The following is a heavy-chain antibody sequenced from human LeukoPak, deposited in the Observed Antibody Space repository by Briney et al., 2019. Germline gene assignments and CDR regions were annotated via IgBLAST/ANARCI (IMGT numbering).Heavy chain of an antibody. Sequence: GGSLRLSCAAYGFTFSRYWLHWVRRAPEKGLVWFSHINSDGSATSYADFVKGRFTISRDNAKNTLYLQMNSLRAEDTAVYYCPQADFQHWGQGILVTVSS. CDR1: GFTFSRYW. V-gene: IGHV3-74*01. CDR2: INSDGSAT. CDR3: PQADFQH. J-gene: IGHJ1*01.